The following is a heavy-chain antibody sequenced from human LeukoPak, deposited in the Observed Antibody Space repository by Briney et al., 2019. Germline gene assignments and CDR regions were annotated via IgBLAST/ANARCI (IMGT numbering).Heavy chain of an antibody. J-gene: IGHJ1*01. CDR3: APGGYGSGSYYFQH. Sequence: GGSLRLSCAASGFTFSSYSMNWVRQAPGKGLEWVSSISSSSSYIYYADSVKGRFTISRDNAKNSLSLQMNSLRAEDTAVYYCAPGGYGSGSYYFQHWGQGTLVTVSS. CDR2: ISSSSSYI. CDR1: GFTFSSYS. D-gene: IGHD3-10*01. V-gene: IGHV3-21*01.